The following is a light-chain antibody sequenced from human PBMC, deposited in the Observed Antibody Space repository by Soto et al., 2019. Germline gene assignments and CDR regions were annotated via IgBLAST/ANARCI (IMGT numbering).Light chain of an antibody. Sequence: DIQSTQSPSSLSASVGDRVTITCRASQDIGNYLAWYQQKPGKVPTLLIYMSSTLQSGVPSRLSGSGSGTDFTFTISSLQPEDIATYYCQKHDRAPLTFGGGTKVDIK. CDR1: QDIGNY. V-gene: IGKV1-27*01. CDR3: QKHDRAPLT. CDR2: MSS. J-gene: IGKJ4*01.